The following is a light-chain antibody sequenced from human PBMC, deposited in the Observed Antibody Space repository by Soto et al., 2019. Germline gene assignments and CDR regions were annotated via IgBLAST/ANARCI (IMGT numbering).Light chain of an antibody. V-gene: IGLV2-14*03. J-gene: IGLJ3*02. CDR3: CAYTARTTLSWV. Sequence: QSALTQPTSVSGSPGQSITISCTGVSSDIGGYNHVSWYQRHPGNVPRLIIYDVDNRPLGISNRFSGSQSGNTASLSISGLQAEDEADYYCCAYTARTTLSWVFGGGTKLTVL. CDR1: SSDIGGYNH. CDR2: DVD.